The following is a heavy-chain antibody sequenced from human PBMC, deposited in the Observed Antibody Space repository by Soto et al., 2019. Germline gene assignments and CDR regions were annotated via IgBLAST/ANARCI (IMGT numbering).Heavy chain of an antibody. CDR1: GYTFISYG. CDR3: ARVNWAGIDY. D-gene: IGHD6-19*01. J-gene: IGHJ4*02. CDR2: ISGNDGNT. Sequence: QVQLVQSGAEVKKPGASVKVACKASGYTFISYGISWVRQAPGQGLEWMGWISGNDGNTQYAQKLQGRLTMTTDTSTSTAYMELRSLTSDDTAVYYCARVNWAGIDYWGPGTLVTVSS. V-gene: IGHV1-18*01.